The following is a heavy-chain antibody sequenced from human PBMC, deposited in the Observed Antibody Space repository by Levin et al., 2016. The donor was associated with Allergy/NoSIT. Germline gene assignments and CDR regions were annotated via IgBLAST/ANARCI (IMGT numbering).Heavy chain of an antibody. Sequence: SETLSLTCAVYSGSFSGYAWSWIRQPPGKGLEWIGEINQRGSTKYNPSLKSRVTISVETSKNQFSLELTSVTAADTAVYYCARHRYRSWTFDIWGQGTMVTVSS. D-gene: IGHD1-26*01. V-gene: IGHV4-34*01. CDR2: INQRGST. J-gene: IGHJ3*02. CDR1: SGSFSGYA. CDR3: ARHRYRSWTFDI.